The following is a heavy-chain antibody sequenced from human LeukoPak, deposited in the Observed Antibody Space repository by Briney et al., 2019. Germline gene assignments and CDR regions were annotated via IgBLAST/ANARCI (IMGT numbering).Heavy chain of an antibody. CDR1: GGSISSYY. V-gene: IGHV4-59*01. CDR3: ARVRYSYGMDV. Sequence: SETLSLTCTVSGGSISSYYWSWIRQPPGEGLEWIGYIYYSGSTNYNPSLKSRVTISVDTSKNQFSLKLSSVTAADTAVYYCARVRYSYGMDVWGQGTTVTVSS. J-gene: IGHJ6*02. CDR2: IYYSGST.